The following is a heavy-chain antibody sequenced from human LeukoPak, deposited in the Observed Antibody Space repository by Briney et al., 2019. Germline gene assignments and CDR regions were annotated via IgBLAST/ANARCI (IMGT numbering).Heavy chain of an antibody. CDR2: IYPGDSDT. CDR1: DYRFTSYW. J-gene: IGHJ4*02. CDR3: ARRIAVAGHYFDY. Sequence: GESLKISCKGSDYRFTSYWIGWVRQMPGKGLEWMGIIYPGDSDTRYSPSFQGQVTISADKSISTAYLQWNSLKASDTAMYYCARRIAVAGHYFDYWGQGTLVTVSS. V-gene: IGHV5-51*01. D-gene: IGHD6-19*01.